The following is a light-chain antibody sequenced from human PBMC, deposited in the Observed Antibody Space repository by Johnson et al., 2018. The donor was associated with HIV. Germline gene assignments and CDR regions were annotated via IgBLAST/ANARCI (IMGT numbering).Light chain of an antibody. CDR3: GTWDSSLSAGV. J-gene: IGLJ1*01. Sequence: QSLLTQPPSVSAAPGQKVTISCSGSSSNIGNNYVSWYQQLPGTAPKLLIYDNNKRPSGIPDRFSGSKSGPSATLGLTGLQTGDEADYYCGTWDSSLSAGVLGTGTKVTVL. CDR1: SSNIGNNY. V-gene: IGLV1-51*01. CDR2: DNN.